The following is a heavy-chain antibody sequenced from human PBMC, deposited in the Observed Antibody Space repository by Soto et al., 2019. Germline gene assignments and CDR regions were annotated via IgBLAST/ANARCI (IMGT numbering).Heavy chain of an antibody. CDR3: ARDNGVGP. Sequence: QVQLQESGPGLVKPSQTLSLTCTVSGGSISSGDYYWSWIRQPPGKGLEWIGYIYDSGSTYYNSSLNSRVNITLDTAKNQSSLKLTSVTAADPAVYYCARDNGVGPWGQGTLVTVSS. V-gene: IGHV4-30-4*01. CDR2: IYDSGST. D-gene: IGHD2-8*01. J-gene: IGHJ5*02. CDR1: GGSISSGDYY.